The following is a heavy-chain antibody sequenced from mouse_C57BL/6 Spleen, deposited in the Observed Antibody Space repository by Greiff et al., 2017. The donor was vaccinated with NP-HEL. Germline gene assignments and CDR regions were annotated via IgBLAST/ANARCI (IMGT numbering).Heavy chain of an antibody. Sequence: VQLQQSGPELVKPGASVKISCKASGYSFTGYYMNWVKQSPEKSLEWIGEINPSTGGTTYNQKFKAKATLTVDKSSSTAYMQLKSLTSEDSAVYYCAREMFDYDGAWFAYWGQGTLVTVSA. CDR1: GYSFTGYY. V-gene: IGHV1-42*01. J-gene: IGHJ3*01. CDR2: INPSTGGT. CDR3: AREMFDYDGAWFAY. D-gene: IGHD2-4*01.